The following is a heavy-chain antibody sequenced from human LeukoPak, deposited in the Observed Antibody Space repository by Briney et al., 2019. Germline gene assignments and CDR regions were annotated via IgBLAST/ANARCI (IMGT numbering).Heavy chain of an antibody. V-gene: IGHV3-23*01. CDR3: AKDGGLWVSAHWGDS. J-gene: IGHJ4*02. D-gene: IGHD7-27*01. Sequence: GGSLRLSCAASGFTSSSYTMSWVRQAPGKGLEWVSTITTSDGNTYYADSVKGRFTVSRDNSKNTLFLQMNSLRAEDTAVYYCAKDGGLWVSAHWGDSWGRGTLVTVSS. CDR1: GFTSSSYT. CDR2: ITTSDGNT.